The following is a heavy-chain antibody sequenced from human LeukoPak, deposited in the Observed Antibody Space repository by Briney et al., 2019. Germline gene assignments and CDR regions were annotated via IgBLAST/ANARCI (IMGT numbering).Heavy chain of an antibody. CDR2: IIPILGIA. Sequence: ASVKVSCKVSGYTLTELSMHWVRQAPGQGLEWMGRIIPILGIANYAQKFQGRVTITADKSTSTAYMELSSLRSEDTAVYYCARHGITVFGVVITTDNWFDPWGQGTLVTVSS. V-gene: IGHV1-69*02. CDR3: ARHGITVFGVVITTDNWFDP. D-gene: IGHD3-3*01. CDR1: GYTLTELS. J-gene: IGHJ5*02.